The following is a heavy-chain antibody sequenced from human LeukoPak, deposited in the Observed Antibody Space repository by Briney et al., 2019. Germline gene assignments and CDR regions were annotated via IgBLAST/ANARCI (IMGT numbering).Heavy chain of an antibody. D-gene: IGHD1-26*01. J-gene: IGHJ4*02. V-gene: IGHV4-59*08. Sequence: PSETLSPSGTVAGGATCSCSWRTMRQAPGKGLEWIGNIYYSGSTNYNPSLKSRVTVSVDTSKNQFSLKLSSVTAADTAVYYCPRHGTLGSTTYSLDYWGQGTLVTVSS. CDR1: GGATCSCS. CDR3: PRHGTLGSTTYSLDY. CDR2: IYYSGST.